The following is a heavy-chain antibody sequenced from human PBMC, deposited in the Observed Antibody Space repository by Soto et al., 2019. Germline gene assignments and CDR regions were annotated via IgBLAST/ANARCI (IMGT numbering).Heavy chain of an antibody. CDR1: GFSFSNAW. Sequence: PGGSLRLSCAASGFSFSNAWMNWVRQAPGKGLEWVAVVWYDGINTYYAESVKGRFTVSRDNSKSTLYLQLNSLRADDTALYYCARETWPGYHYGMDVWGQGTTVTVSS. CDR3: ARETWPGYHYGMDV. V-gene: IGHV3-33*08. J-gene: IGHJ6*02. D-gene: IGHD5-12*01. CDR2: VWYDGINT.